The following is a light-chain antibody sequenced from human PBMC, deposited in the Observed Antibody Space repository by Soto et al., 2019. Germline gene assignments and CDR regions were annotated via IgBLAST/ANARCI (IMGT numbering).Light chain of an antibody. V-gene: IGLV1-51*01. CDR1: SSDVGGYDY. CDR3: GTWDSSLSAVV. J-gene: IGLJ2*01. CDR2: DNN. Sequence: QSVLTQPASVSGSPGQSITISCTGTSSDVGGYDYVSWYQQHPGTAPKLLIYDNNKRPSGIPDRFSGSKSGTSATLGITGLQTGDEADYYCGTWDSSLSAVVFGGGTKLTVL.